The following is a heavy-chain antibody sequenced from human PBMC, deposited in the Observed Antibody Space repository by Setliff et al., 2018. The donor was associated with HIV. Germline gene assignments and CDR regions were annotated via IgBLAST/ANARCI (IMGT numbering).Heavy chain of an antibody. D-gene: IGHD6-6*01. Sequence: SETLSLTCAVSRGSISSDNWWTWLRQPPGKGLEWIGEIYHTGSSNYNPSLKSRVTISVDTSKNQFSLKLSSVTAADTAVYHCARLSSYRSSSYYFDYWGQGALVTVSS. J-gene: IGHJ4*02. CDR2: IYHTGSS. CDR1: RGSISSDNW. V-gene: IGHV4-4*02. CDR3: ARLSSYRSSSYYFDY.